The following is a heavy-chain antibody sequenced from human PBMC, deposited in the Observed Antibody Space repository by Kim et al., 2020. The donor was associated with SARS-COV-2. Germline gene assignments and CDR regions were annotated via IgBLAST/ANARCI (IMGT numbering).Heavy chain of an antibody. CDR2: INSDGSST. Sequence: GGSLRLSCAASGFTFSSYWMHWVRQAPGKGLVWVSRINSDGSSTSYADSVKGRFTISRDNAKNTLYLQMNSLRAEDTAVYYCARVGQWLFRAFDIWGQGTMVTVSS. CDR3: ARVGQWLFRAFDI. D-gene: IGHD6-19*01. J-gene: IGHJ3*02. CDR1: GFTFSSYW. V-gene: IGHV3-74*01.